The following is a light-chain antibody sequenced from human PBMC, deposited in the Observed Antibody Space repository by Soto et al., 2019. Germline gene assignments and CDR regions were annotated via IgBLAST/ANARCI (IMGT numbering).Light chain of an antibody. CDR1: VIGSIS. J-gene: IGLJ2*01. V-gene: IGLV3-21*02. CDR2: DDS. Sequence: SYELTQPPSVSVAPGQTASITCGGNVIGSISVHWYQQKPGQAPVLVVFDDSDRPSGIPERFSGSNSRNTATLTTSRVEAGDEADYYCQVWDSSSDHVIFGGGTQLTVL. CDR3: QVWDSSSDHVI.